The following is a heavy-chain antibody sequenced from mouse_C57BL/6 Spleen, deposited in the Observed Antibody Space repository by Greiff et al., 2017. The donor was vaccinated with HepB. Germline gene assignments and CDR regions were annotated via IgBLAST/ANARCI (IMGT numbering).Heavy chain of an antibody. J-gene: IGHJ4*01. CDR2: IYPGDGDT. Sequence: QVQLQQSGPELVKPGASVKISCKASGYAFSSSWMNWVKQRPGKGLEWIGRIYPGDGDTNYNGKFKGKATLTADKSSSTAYMQLSSLTSEDSAVYFCARGEGGLRRRNYYAMDYWGQGTSVTVSS. CDR1: GYAFSSSW. V-gene: IGHV1-82*01. CDR3: ARGEGGLRRRNYYAMDY. D-gene: IGHD2-4*01.